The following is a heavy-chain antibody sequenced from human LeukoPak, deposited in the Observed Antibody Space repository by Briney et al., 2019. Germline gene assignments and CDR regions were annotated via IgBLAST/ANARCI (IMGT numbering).Heavy chain of an antibody. J-gene: IGHJ3*02. CDR2: ISWNSGSI. CDR1: GFTFDDYA. D-gene: IGHD2-15*01. CDR3: AKDVRSGGRDAFDI. V-gene: IGHV3-9*01. Sequence: GRSLRLSCAASGFTFDDYAMHWVRQAPGKGLEGVSGISWNSGSIGYADSVKGRFTISRDNAKNSLYLQMNTLRAEDTALYYCAKDVRSGGRDAFDIWGQGTMVTVSS.